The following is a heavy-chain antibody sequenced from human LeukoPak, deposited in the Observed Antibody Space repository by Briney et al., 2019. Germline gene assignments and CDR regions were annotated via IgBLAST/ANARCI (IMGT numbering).Heavy chain of an antibody. D-gene: IGHD2-2*01. CDR1: GFTFSSYS. J-gene: IGHJ4*02. V-gene: IGHV3-21*01. CDR3: ASCYQGLPTPGTFQLDY. CDR2: ISSSSSYI. Sequence: GSLRLSCAASGFTFSSYSMNWVRQAPGKGLEWVSSISSSSSYIYYADSVKGRFTISRDNAKNSLYLQMNSLRAEDTAVYYCASCYQGLPTPGTFQLDYWGQGTLVTVSS.